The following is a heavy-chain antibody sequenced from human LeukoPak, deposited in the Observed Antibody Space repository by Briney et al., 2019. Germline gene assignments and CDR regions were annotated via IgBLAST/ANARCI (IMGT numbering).Heavy chain of an antibody. CDR1: GGSFSGYY. V-gene: IGHV4-34*01. CDR3: ARGRNGYCSGGSCYALGY. Sequence: SETLSLTCAVYGGSFSGYYWSWIRQPPGKGLEWIGEINHSGSTNYNPSLKSRVTISVDTSKNQLSLKLSSVTAADTAVYYCARGRNGYCSGGSCYALGYWGQGTLVTVSS. J-gene: IGHJ4*02. CDR2: INHSGST. D-gene: IGHD2-15*01.